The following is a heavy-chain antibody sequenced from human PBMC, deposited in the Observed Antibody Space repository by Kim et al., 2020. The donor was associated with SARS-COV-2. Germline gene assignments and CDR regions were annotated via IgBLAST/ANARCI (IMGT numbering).Heavy chain of an antibody. J-gene: IGHJ2*01. Sequence: SETLSLTCTVSGGSITNYYWSWIRQPPGKGLEWIGYIYYSGSTNYSPSLKSRVTISLDTSKNHLSLKLSSVTAADTAVYYCARVSGTHIMWWYFDPWGRGTLVTVSS. CDR1: GGSITNYY. CDR2: IYYSGST. CDR3: ARVSGTHIMWWYFDP. V-gene: IGHV4-59*13. D-gene: IGHD3-10*01.